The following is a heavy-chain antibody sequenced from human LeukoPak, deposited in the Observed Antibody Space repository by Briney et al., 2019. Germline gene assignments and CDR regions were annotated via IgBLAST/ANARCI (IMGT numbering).Heavy chain of an antibody. CDR1: GFTFSDYW. Sequence: PGGSLRLSCTGSGFTFSDYWMTWARQAPGKGLEWVANLRPDGSDKYYVDSVKGRFTISRDNAKKLVYLQMDRLRAEDTAVYSCAKDVCTSPRCLLYFDSWGQGTLVTVSS. CDR2: LRPDGSDK. J-gene: IGHJ4*02. CDR3: AKDVCTSPRCLLYFDS. D-gene: IGHD2-8*01. V-gene: IGHV3-7*05.